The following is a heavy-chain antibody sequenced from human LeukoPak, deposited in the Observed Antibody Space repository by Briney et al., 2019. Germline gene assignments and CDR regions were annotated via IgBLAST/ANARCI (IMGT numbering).Heavy chain of an antibody. V-gene: IGHV1-2*02. D-gene: IGHD2-2*01. J-gene: IGHJ4*02. Sequence: ASVKVSCKASGYTFTGYYMHLVRQAPGQGLEWMGWMNPNSGGTNYAQKFQGRVTMTRDTSISTAYMELSRLRSDDTAVYYCARALSYCSSTSCYRGGDYWGQGTLVTVSS. CDR3: ARALSYCSSTSCYRGGDY. CDR1: GYTFTGYY. CDR2: MNPNSGGT.